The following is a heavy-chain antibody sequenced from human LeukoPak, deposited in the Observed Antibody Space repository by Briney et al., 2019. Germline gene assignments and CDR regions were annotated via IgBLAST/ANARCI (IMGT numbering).Heavy chain of an antibody. D-gene: IGHD2-2*01. Sequence: ASVKVSCKVSRYTLTELSMHWVRQAPGKGLEWMGGFDPEDGETIYAQKFQGRVTMTEDTSTDTAYMELSSLRSEDTAVYYCARDGYCSSTSCYYYYYMDVWGKGTTVTVSS. J-gene: IGHJ6*03. V-gene: IGHV1-24*01. CDR1: RYTLTELS. CDR2: FDPEDGET. CDR3: ARDGYCSSTSCYYYYYMDV.